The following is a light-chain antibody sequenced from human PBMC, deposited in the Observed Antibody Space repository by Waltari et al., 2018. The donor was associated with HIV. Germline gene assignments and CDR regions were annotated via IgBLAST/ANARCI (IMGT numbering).Light chain of an antibody. Sequence: DIVMIQSPDPLTVSLRERAPINCKSSQSILYSANNKNYLTWYQQKPGQPPKLLICWASTRESGVRDRFSGSGSGTEFTLTISSLQAEDVAFYYCQQYYSTPWTFGQGTKVEIK. V-gene: IGKV4-1*01. CDR3: QQYYSTPWT. CDR1: QSILYSANNKNY. J-gene: IGKJ1*01. CDR2: WAS.